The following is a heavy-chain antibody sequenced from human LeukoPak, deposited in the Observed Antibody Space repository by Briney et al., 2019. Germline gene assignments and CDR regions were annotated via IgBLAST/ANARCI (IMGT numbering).Heavy chain of an antibody. Sequence: GASVKVSCKASGGTFSSYAISWMRQAPGQGLEWMGGIIPIFGTANYAQKFQGRVTITTDESTSTAYMELSRLGSEDTAVYYCARDGYSSSSFVGWFDPWGQGTLVTVSS. CDR2: IIPIFGTA. CDR3: ARDGYSSSSFVGWFDP. D-gene: IGHD6-6*01. V-gene: IGHV1-69*05. CDR1: GGTFSSYA. J-gene: IGHJ5*02.